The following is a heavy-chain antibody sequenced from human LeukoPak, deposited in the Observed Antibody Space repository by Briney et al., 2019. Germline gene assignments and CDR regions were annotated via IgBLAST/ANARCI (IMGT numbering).Heavy chain of an antibody. V-gene: IGHV3-7*03. CDR3: AIYYCSSPSCYSGYYYYMDV. J-gene: IGHJ6*03. CDR2: INQDGGEK. Sequence: GGSLRLSCAASGFTSGSYWMSWVRQAPGKGLEWVANINQDGGEKHYVDSVKGRFTISRDNAKNSLYLQMNSLRAEDTAVYYCAIYYCSSPSCYSGYYYYMDVWGKGTTVTVSS. CDR1: GFTSGSYW. D-gene: IGHD2-2*01.